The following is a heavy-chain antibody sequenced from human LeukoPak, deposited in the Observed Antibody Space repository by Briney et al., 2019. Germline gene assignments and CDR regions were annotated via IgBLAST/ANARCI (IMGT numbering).Heavy chain of an antibody. Sequence: SETLSLTCTVSGGSISSYYWSWIRQPPGKGLEWIGYIYYSGSTNYNPSLKSRVTISVDTSKNQFSLKLSSVTAADTAVYYCARSQGNNAWSYFDSWGQGSLVTVSS. D-gene: IGHD2-2*01. J-gene: IGHJ4*02. CDR1: GGSISSYY. CDR3: ARSQGNNAWSYFDS. V-gene: IGHV4-59*01. CDR2: IYYSGST.